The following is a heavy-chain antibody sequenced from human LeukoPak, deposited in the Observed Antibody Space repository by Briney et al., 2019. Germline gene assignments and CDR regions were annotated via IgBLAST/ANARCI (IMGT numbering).Heavy chain of an antibody. Sequence: PGGSPRLSCAASGFTFSSYGMHWVRQAPGKGLEWVAVIWYDGSNKYYADSVKGRFTISRDNSKNTLYLQMNSLRAEDTAVYYCAKTVSHYYYYMDVWGKGTTVTVSS. CDR3: AKTVSHYYYYMDV. D-gene: IGHD4-17*01. V-gene: IGHV3-33*06. J-gene: IGHJ6*03. CDR2: IWYDGSNK. CDR1: GFTFSSYG.